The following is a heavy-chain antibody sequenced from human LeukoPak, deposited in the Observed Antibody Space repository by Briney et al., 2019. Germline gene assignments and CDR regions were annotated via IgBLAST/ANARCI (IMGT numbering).Heavy chain of an antibody. J-gene: IGHJ4*02. V-gene: IGHV4-39*01. Sequence: PSETLSLTCTVSGGSISSSSYYWGWIRQPPGKGLEWIGSIYYSGSTYYNPSLKSRVTISVDTSKNQFSLKLSSVTAADTAVYYCARHEVGAMWNYWGQGTLVTVSS. CDR1: GGSISSSSYY. CDR3: ARHEVGAMWNY. D-gene: IGHD1-26*01. CDR2: IYYSGST.